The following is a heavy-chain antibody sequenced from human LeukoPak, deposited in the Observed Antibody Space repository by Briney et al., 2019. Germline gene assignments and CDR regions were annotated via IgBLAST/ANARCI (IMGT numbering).Heavy chain of an antibody. CDR3: ARDASMADPGPFDY. CDR1: GFTFSSYA. J-gene: IGHJ4*02. D-gene: IGHD2/OR15-2a*01. Sequence: GGSLRLSCAASGFTFSSYAMHWVRQAPGKGLEWVAVISYDGSNKYYADSVKGRFTISRDNAKNSLYLQMNSLRAEDTAVYYCARDASMADPGPFDYWGQGTLVTVSS. CDR2: ISYDGSNK. V-gene: IGHV3-30-3*01.